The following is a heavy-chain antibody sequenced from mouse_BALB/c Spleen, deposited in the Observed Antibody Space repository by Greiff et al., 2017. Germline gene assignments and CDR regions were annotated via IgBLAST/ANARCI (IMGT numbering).Heavy chain of an antibody. CDR3: ARIAMITRGYYAMDY. Sequence: EVQLQQSGAELVRSGASVKLSCTASGFNIKDYYMHWVKQRPEQGLEWIGRIDPANGNTKYDPKFQGKATITADTSSNTAYLQLSSLTSEDTAVYYCARIAMITRGYYAMDYWGQGTSVTVSS. V-gene: IGHV14-3*02. J-gene: IGHJ4*01. CDR1: GFNIKDYY. CDR2: IDPANGNT. D-gene: IGHD2-4*01.